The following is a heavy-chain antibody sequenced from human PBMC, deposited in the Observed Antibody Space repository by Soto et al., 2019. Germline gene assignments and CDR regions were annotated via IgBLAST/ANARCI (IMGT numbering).Heavy chain of an antibody. D-gene: IGHD3-22*01. V-gene: IGHV4-59*01. J-gene: IGHJ4*02. CDR1: GGSISSYY. CDR2: IYYSGST. CDR3: ARGKRRDSSGYYLDY. Sequence: ETLSLTCTVSGGSISSYYWSWIRQPPGKGLEWIGYIYYSGSTNYNPSLKSRVTISVDTSKNQFSLKLSSVTAADTAVYYCARGKRRDSSGYYLDYWGQGTLVTSPQ.